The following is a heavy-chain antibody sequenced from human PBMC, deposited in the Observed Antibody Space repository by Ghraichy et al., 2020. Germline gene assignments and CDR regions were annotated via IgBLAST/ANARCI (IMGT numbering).Heavy chain of an antibody. CDR2: IKQDESEK. J-gene: IGHJ4*02. V-gene: IGHV3-7*01. D-gene: IGHD3-16*02. CDR3: ASGVLSYDYVWGSYPLDS. CDR1: GFTFSNYW. Sequence: GSLRLSCAAFGFTFSNYWMTWVRQAPGRGLEWVANIKQDESEKYYVDSVKGRFTISRDNAKNLLFLQMNSLRAEDTAVYYCASGVLSYDYVWGSYPLDSWVQGTLVTVSS.